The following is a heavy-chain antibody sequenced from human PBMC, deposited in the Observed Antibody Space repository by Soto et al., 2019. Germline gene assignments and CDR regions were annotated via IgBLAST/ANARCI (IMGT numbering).Heavy chain of an antibody. Sequence: QVQLVQAGGEVKKPGASVKVSCQASGYTFINHGISWVRQAPGQGLEWMGWISGYNGNTNYPQKLQGRVTITTDTSTSTAYMELRSLRSDDTAVYYCVRDEIAGAGAVDHWGQGPVVTVSS. CDR3: VRDEIAGAGAVDH. V-gene: IGHV1-18*01. CDR1: GYTFINHG. CDR2: ISGYNGNT. J-gene: IGHJ4*02. D-gene: IGHD6-13*01.